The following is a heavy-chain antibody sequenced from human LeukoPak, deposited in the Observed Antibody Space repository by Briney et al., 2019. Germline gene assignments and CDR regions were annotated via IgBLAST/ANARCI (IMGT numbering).Heavy chain of an antibody. V-gene: IGHV4-39*01. CDR2: IFYTGNT. Sequence: SETLSLTCSVSGGSISSRNHYWGWIRQPPGKGLEWIGSIFYTGNTYYNPSLRSRVTMSVDTSKNHLSLNLSSVTAADMAVCYCSRHVNTFDYWGQGALVTVSS. CDR3: SRHVNTFDY. CDR1: GGSISSRNHY. J-gene: IGHJ4*02.